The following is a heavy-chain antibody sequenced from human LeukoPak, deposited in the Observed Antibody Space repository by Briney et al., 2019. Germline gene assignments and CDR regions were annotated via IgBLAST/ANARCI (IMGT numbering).Heavy chain of an antibody. CDR2: IYYSGST. D-gene: IGHD6-19*01. V-gene: IGHV4-59*01. J-gene: IGHJ5*02. CDR1: GGSISSYY. Sequence: SSGTLSLTCTVSGGSISSYYWSWIRQPPGKGLEWIGYIYYSGSTNYNPSLKSRVTISVDTSKNQFSLKLSSVTAADTAVYYCARDSSGWYHWFDPWGQGTLVTVSS. CDR3: ARDSSGWYHWFDP.